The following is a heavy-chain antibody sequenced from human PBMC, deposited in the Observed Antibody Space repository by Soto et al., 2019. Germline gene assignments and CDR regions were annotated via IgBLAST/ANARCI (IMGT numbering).Heavy chain of an antibody. CDR2: IYPGDSDT. J-gene: IGHJ6*02. CDR3: ARSRNTVDGWSGYYYYGMDV. CDR1: GYRFTSDW. V-gene: IGHV5-51*01. Sequence: GESLKISCKCSGYRFTSDWIGWVRPLPGKGLEWMGIIYPGDSDTRYSPSFQGQVTISADKSISTAYLQRSSLKASDTAMYYCARSRNTVDGWSGYYYYGMDVWGQGTTVTVS. D-gene: IGHD4-4*01.